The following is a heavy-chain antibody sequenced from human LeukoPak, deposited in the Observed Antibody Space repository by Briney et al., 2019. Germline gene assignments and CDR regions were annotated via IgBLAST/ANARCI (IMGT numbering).Heavy chain of an antibody. D-gene: IGHD5-24*01. Sequence: SQTLSLTCAISGDSVSSNSVTWNWIRQSPSRGLEWLGRTFYRSKWYNDYAVSVKSRITINPDTSKNQITLQLNSVTTDDTAVYYCARHLATGALDVWGQGTMVTVSS. CDR3: ARHLATGALDV. J-gene: IGHJ3*01. V-gene: IGHV6-1*01. CDR2: TFYRSKWYN. CDR1: GDSVSSNSVT.